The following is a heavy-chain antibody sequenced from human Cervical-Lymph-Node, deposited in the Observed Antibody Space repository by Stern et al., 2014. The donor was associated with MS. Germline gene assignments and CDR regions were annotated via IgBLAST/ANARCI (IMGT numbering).Heavy chain of an antibody. V-gene: IGHV1-46*01. CDR3: AREVAGHRLGMMDV. CDR2: INPSGGST. D-gene: IGHD6-19*01. Sequence: QVQLVASGAEMKKPGASVKVSCKASGYPFSNYYMYWVRQPPGQGLEWMGIINPSGGSTSYAQKFQGRVTMTRDTSTSTVYMELSSLRSEDTAVYYCAREVAGHRLGMMDVWGQGTTVTVSS. J-gene: IGHJ6*02. CDR1: GYPFSNYY.